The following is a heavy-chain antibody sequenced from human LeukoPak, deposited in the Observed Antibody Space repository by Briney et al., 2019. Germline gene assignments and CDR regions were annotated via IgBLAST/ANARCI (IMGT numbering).Heavy chain of an antibody. CDR2: ISGSGGST. D-gene: IGHD1-20*01. CDR1: GFTFSSYA. V-gene: IGHV3-23*01. J-gene: IGHJ4*02. Sequence: GGSLRLSCAASGFTFSSYAMSWVRQAPGKGLEWVSAISGSGGSTYYADSVKGRFTISRDNSKNTLYLQMNSLRAEDTAVYYCAKTPGITGTTLKTHFGYWGQGTLVTVSS. CDR3: AKTPGITGTTLKTHFGY.